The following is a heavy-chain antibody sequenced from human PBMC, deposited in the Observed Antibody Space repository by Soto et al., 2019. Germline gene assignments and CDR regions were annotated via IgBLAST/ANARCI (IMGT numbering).Heavy chain of an antibody. D-gene: IGHD6-13*01. Sequence: QVQLQQWGAGLLKPSETLSLTCAVNGGSFTGYYGAWIRQSPGKGLEWSGEISHSGRTNYNPSLKNRVTISVDPSKTQFSLKVSSVTAADTGMYYCARNGGSTWYYFDSWGQGTVVTVSS. CDR2: ISHSGRT. CDR3: ARNGGSTWYYFDS. CDR1: GGSFTGYY. J-gene: IGHJ4*02. V-gene: IGHV4-34*01.